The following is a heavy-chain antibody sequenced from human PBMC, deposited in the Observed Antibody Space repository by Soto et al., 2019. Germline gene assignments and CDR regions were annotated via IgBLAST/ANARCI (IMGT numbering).Heavy chain of an antibody. Sequence: ASETLSLTCSVSGGSINNNYYYLGWGRQPPGKGMEWIGSVSFTGTTYYSPSLKSRVTTSIDTSRNQFSLKLTSVTAADTAVYYCASQKLDVPAYFDYWGQGTLVTVSS. CDR2: VSFTGTT. D-gene: IGHD1-1*01. J-gene: IGHJ4*02. CDR3: ASQKLDVPAYFDY. V-gene: IGHV4-39*01. CDR1: GGSINNNYYY.